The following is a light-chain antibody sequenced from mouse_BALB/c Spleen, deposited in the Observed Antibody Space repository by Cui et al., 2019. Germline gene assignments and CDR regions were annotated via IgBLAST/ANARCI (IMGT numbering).Light chain of an antibody. Sequence: DMLMTQSPSSMSVSLGDTVSITCHASQGISSNIGWLQQKPGKSFKGLIYHGTNLEDGVPSRFSGSGSGADYSLTISSLESEDFADYYCVQYAQFPWTFGGGTKLEIK. CDR1: QGISSN. J-gene: IGKJ1*01. V-gene: IGKV14-100*01. CDR3: VQYAQFPWT. CDR2: HGT.